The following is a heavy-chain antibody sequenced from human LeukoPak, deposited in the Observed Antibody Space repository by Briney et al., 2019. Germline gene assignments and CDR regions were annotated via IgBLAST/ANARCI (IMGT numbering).Heavy chain of an antibody. D-gene: IGHD6-19*01. CDR3: ASASGY. Sequence: SETLSLTCSVSGDSISSDYWSWIRQLAGKGVEWIGRIYTTGSTNYNPSLKSRVTMSVGMSKNQFSLKLSSVTAADTAVYYCASASGYWGQGTLVTVSS. V-gene: IGHV4-4*07. CDR2: IYTTGST. CDR1: GDSISSDY. J-gene: IGHJ4*02.